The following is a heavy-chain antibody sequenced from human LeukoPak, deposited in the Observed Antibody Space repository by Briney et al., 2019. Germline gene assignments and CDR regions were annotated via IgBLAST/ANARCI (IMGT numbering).Heavy chain of an antibody. CDR3: TTVTHFYL. CDR2: IQGGGTT. D-gene: IGHD4-23*01. V-gene: IGHV3-15*01. Sequence: PGGSLRLSCAGSGFTFSGAWLSWVRQAPGKGLEWIGRIQGGGTTDYAAPVKGRFTISRDDSKATLYVQMNSLKTEDTAIYYCTTVTHFYLGGQGILVTVSS. J-gene: IGHJ4*02. CDR1: GFTFSGAW.